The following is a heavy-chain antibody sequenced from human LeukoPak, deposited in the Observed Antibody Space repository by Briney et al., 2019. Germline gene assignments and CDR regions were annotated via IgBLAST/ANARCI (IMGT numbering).Heavy chain of an antibody. CDR2: IYYSGST. V-gene: IGHV4-59*08. CDR3: ARRHVAVAAWYFDL. D-gene: IGHD6-19*01. J-gene: IGHJ2*01. Sequence: KSSETLSLTCTVSGGSICSYYWSWIRQPSGKGLEWIGYIYYSGSTNYNPSLKSRVTISVDTSKNQFSLKLSSVTAADTAVYYCARRHVAVAAWYFDLWGRGTLVTVSS. CDR1: GGSICSYY.